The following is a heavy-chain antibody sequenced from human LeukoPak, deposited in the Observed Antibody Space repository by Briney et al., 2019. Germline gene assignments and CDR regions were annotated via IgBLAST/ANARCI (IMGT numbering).Heavy chain of an antibody. Sequence: SETLSLTCAVYGGSFSGYYWSWIRQPPGKGLEWIGEINHSGSTNYNPSLKSRVTISVDTSKNQFSLKLSSVIAADTAVYYCARVNYDSTWWGQGTLVTVSS. J-gene: IGHJ4*02. V-gene: IGHV4-34*01. D-gene: IGHD3-22*01. CDR2: INHSGST. CDR3: ARVNYDSTW. CDR1: GGSFSGYY.